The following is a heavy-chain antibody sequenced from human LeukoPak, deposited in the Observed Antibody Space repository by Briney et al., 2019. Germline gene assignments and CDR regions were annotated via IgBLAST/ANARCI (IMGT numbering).Heavy chain of an antibody. CDR2: MNPNSGDT. CDR3: ARSGFGSGISFDL. D-gene: IGHD3-10*01. Sequence: ASVKVSCKAPGYTFTSYDINWVRQATGQGLEWMGWMNPNSGDTGYPQKFQGRVTMTRDTSITTAYMELSSLRSEDTAVYYCARSGFGSGISFDLWGQGTLVTVSS. J-gene: IGHJ5*02. V-gene: IGHV1-8*02. CDR1: GYTFTSYD.